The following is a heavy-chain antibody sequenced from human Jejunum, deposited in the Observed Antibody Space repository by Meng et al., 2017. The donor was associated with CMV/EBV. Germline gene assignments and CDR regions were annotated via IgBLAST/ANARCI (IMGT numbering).Heavy chain of an antibody. CDR3: ARDSGVSY. J-gene: IGHJ4*02. V-gene: IGHV4-59*01. CDR1: GGSMSPYS. CDR2: IFSNGTT. Sequence: SLTCTVSGGSMSPYSSSWIRQSPGKGLEWLGYIFSNGTTNYNPSLKSRLTLSIDTSKRQYSLSLNSVTAADTAVYFCARDSGVSYWGQGTLVTVSS. D-gene: IGHD5/OR15-5a*01.